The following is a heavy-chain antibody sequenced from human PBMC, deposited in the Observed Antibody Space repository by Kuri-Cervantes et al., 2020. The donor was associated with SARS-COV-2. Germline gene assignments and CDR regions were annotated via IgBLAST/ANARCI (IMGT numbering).Heavy chain of an antibody. CDR3: ARNRVDASLASSWAQVRTSNAVDV. CDR1: GFTFSYYG. D-gene: IGHD5-12*01. Sequence: LSLTCAASGFTFSYYGMHWVRQAPGKGLEWVGFVRRDGSNYYYADSVKGRFTISRDNAKNSLYLQMNTLRAEDTAVYYCARNRVDASLASSWAQVRTSNAVDVWGQGTTVTVSS. J-gene: IGHJ6*02. CDR2: VRRDGSNY. V-gene: IGHV3-33*01.